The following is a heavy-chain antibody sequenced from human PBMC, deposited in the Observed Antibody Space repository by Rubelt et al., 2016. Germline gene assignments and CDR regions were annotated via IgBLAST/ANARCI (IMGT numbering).Heavy chain of an antibody. V-gene: IGHV3-30*18. Sequence: GEGLEWVAVISYDGSNKYYADSVKGRFTISRDDSKNTLYLQMNSLRAEDTAVYYCAKYDFWSGSGAFDIWGQGTMVTVSS. J-gene: IGHJ3*02. D-gene: IGHD3-3*01. CDR2: ISYDGSNK. CDR3: AKYDFWSGSGAFDI.